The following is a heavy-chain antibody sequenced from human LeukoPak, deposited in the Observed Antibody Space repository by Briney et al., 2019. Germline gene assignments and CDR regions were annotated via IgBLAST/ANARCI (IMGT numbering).Heavy chain of an antibody. CDR1: FSGNY. D-gene: IGHD5-12*01. J-gene: IGHJ4*02. CDR2: IDPNSGDT. V-gene: IGHV1-2*02. CDR3: ATSQIRLGFFDY. Sequence: GASVKVSCKASFSGNYFQWVRQAPGQGFEWIGCIDPNSGDTDYAQKFQGRVTMTRDTSVTTSYMELHGLRSDDTAIYCCATSQIRLGFFDYWGQGTPVTVSS.